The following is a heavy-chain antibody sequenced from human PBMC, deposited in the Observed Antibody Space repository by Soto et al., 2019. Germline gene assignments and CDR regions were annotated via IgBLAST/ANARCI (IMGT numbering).Heavy chain of an antibody. V-gene: IGHV4-34*01. D-gene: IGHD2-2*01. CDR1: GGSFSGYS. Sequence: SETLSLTCSVYGGSFSGYSWSWIRQSPGKGLEWVGQINFRGITNYNPSLKSRVTISIDTSKKQVALSLTSVTAADAALYYCVRVSVVGVPGAKLFWFDPWGQGTLVTVSS. CDR3: VRVSVVGVPGAKLFWFDP. CDR2: INFRGIT. J-gene: IGHJ5*02.